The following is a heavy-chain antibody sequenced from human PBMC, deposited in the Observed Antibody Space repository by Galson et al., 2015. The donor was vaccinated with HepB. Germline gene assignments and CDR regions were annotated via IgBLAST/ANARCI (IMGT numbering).Heavy chain of an antibody. V-gene: IGHV3-33*01. CDR2: IWYDGSNK. J-gene: IGHJ4*02. D-gene: IGHD6-13*01. CDR3: ARDGVEAGADYFDY. Sequence: SLRLSCAASGFTFSSYGMHWVRQAPGKGLEWVAVIWYDGSNKYYADSVKGRFTISRDNSKNTLYLQMNSLRAEDTAVYYCARDGVEAGADYFDYWGQGTLVTVSS. CDR1: GFTFSSYG.